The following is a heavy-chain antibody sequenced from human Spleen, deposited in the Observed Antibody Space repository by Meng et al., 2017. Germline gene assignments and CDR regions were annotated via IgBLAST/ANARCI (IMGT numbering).Heavy chain of an antibody. CDR3: ARDLEYCSGGSCGYNWFDP. J-gene: IGHJ5*02. V-gene: IGHV4-4*07. CDR2: MYTSGST. CDR1: GASISSYY. Sequence: QVPLPASGPVLVKPSEALSLTFTVSGASISSYYWSWIRQPAGKGLEWIGRMYTSGSTNYNPSLKSRVTMSVDTSKSQFSLKLTSVTAADTAVYYCARDLEYCSGGSCGYNWFDPWGQGTLVTVSS. D-gene: IGHD2-15*01.